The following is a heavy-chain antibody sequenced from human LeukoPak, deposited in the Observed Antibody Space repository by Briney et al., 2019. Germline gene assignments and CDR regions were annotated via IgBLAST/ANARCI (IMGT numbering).Heavy chain of an antibody. CDR2: ISGSGDNT. D-gene: IGHD1-26*01. Sequence: PGGSLRLSCAASGFTFSSYAMSWVRRAPGRGLEWVSSISGSGDNTYYADSVKGRLTISRDNSKTTLYLQMNSLRAEDTAVYYCAREKSGSNAAFDYWGQGTLVTVSS. V-gene: IGHV3-23*01. CDR3: AREKSGSNAAFDY. CDR1: GFTFSSYA. J-gene: IGHJ4*02.